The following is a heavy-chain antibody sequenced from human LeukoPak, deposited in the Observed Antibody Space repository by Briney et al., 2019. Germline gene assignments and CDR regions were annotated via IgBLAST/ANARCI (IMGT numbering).Heavy chain of an antibody. CDR3: VIYGSRGY. D-gene: IGHD3-10*01. J-gene: IGHJ4*02. Sequence: ASVKVSCKASGYTFTSYDINWVRQATGQGLEWLGWMNPNSGNTGYAQKLQGRVTMTTDTSTSTAYMELRSLRSDDTAVYYCVIYGSRGYWGQGTLVTVSS. CDR2: MNPNSGNT. V-gene: IGHV1-8*01. CDR1: GYTFTSYD.